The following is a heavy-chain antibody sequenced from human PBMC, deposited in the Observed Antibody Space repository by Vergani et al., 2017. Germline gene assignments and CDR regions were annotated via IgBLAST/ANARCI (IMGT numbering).Heavy chain of an antibody. CDR1: GYTFTSYY. V-gene: IGHV1-46*01. CDR3: TRGGRRVPATNNWFDP. Sequence: QVQLVQSGAEVKKPGASVKVSCKASGYTFTSYYMHWVRQAPGQGLEWMGIINPSGGSTNYAQKFQGRVTMTRDTSTRTVYMELSSLISEDPAVYYCTRGGRRVPATNNWFDPWGQGTLVTVSS. J-gene: IGHJ5*02. D-gene: IGHD2-2*01. CDR2: INPSGGST.